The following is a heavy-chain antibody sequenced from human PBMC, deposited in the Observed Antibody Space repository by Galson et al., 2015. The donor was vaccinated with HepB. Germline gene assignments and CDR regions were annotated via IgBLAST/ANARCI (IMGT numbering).Heavy chain of an antibody. CDR1: RGTCGSYW. Sequence: SLRLCYAGARGTCGSYWLNWVRQGSLNALERVANITQVRSENYDVDSGKGRFPISRDNAKNSLYVQMNSLRAEDTAVYYCARDYDPAARPQSYLDLWGRGTLVTVSS. D-gene: IGHD3-3*01. V-gene: IGHV3-7*01. J-gene: IGHJ2*01. CDR3: ARDYDPAARPQSYLDL. CDR2: ITQVRSEN.